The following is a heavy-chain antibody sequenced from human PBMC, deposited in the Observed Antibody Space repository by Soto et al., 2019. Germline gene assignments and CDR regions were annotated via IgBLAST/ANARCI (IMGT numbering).Heavy chain of an antibody. CDR3: TRDPSDSVHGDY. V-gene: IGHV3-66*01. CDR2: VYADGST. J-gene: IGHJ4*02. CDR1: GFTVSNTY. Sequence: QLVESGGGLVQPGGSLRLSCTASGFTVSNTYLSWVRQAPGKGLEWVSAVYADGSTHYADSVKGRFTISRDNSKNTLYLQMYNLSAEDTAVYYCTRDPSDSVHGDYWGQGTLVTVSS. D-gene: IGHD4-4*01.